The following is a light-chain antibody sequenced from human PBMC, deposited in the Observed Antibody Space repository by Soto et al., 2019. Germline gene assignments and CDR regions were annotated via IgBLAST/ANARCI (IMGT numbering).Light chain of an antibody. CDR2: EVS. CDR1: SSDVGNYNL. CDR3: CSYAGSGTYV. Sequence: SALTQPASVSESTGQSITFSCTGTSSDVGNYNLVTWYQQHPGKAPQLMIYEVSKRPSGVSDRFSGPKSGNTASLTISGLQADDEADYYCCSYAGSGTYVFGTGTKVTVL. V-gene: IGLV2-23*02. J-gene: IGLJ1*01.